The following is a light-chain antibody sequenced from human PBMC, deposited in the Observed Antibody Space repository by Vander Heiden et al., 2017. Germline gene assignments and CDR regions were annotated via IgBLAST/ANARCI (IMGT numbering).Light chain of an antibody. Sequence: VMTQSPLSLPVTPGEPASISCRSSQSLLHSNGYNYLDWYLQKPGQSPQLLIDLGSNRASGVPDRFSGSGSGTDFTLKVSRVEAEDVGVYYCMQALQTPITFGQGTRLEIK. J-gene: IGKJ5*01. CDR2: LGS. V-gene: IGKV2-28*01. CDR3: MQALQTPIT. CDR1: QSLLHSNGYNY.